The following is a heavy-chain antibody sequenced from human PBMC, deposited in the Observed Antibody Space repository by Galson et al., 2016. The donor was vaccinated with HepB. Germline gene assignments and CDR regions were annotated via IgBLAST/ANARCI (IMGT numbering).Heavy chain of an antibody. D-gene: IGHD3-22*01. J-gene: IGHJ6*02. CDR2: IYSGGST. CDR1: GFTVSTNF. V-gene: IGHV3-53*01. CDR3: ARDYFDSSGFPPYFHGMDV. Sequence: SLRLSCAASGFTVSTNFMSWVRQAPGKGLEWVAVIYSGGSTYYADSVKGRFTISRDSSKNTMYLQMNSLRAEDTALYYCARDYFDSSGFPPYFHGMDVWGQGTTVSVSS.